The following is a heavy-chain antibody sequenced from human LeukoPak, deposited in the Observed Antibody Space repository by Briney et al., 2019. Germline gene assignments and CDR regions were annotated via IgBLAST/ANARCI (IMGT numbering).Heavy chain of an antibody. CDR3: VRDYCSGGSCYESKWFDP. CDR1: GFTFSSYA. CDR2: IWFDGINT. D-gene: IGHD2-15*01. V-gene: IGHV3-33*08. Sequence: GGSLRLSCAASGFTFSSYAMHWVRQAPGKGLEWVAVIWFDGINTNHADSVKGRFTVSRDNSKNTLFLQMHSLRAEDTAVYFCVRDYCSGGSCYESKWFDPWGQGTLVTVS. J-gene: IGHJ5*02.